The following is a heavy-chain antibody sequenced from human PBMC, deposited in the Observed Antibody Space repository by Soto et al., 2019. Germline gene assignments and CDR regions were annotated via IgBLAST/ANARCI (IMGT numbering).Heavy chain of an antibody. CDR3: ARRYGPGFDY. CDR2: IYYSGST. D-gene: IGHD4-17*01. CDR1: GGSISSYY. Sequence: QVQLQESGPGLVKPSETLSLTCTVSGGSISSYYWSWIRQPPGKGLEWIGHIYYSGSTNYNPSLKIRVTIAVETAENQSSLKLSSVTAADTAVYYCARRYGPGFDYWGQGTLVTVSS. V-gene: IGHV4-59*08. J-gene: IGHJ4*02.